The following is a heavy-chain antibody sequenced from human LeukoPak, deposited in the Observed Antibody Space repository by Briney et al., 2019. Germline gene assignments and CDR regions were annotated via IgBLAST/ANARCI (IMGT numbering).Heavy chain of an antibody. J-gene: IGHJ4*02. V-gene: IGHV3-21*04. D-gene: IGHD3-16*02. Sequence: GGSLRLSCAASGFTFSSYSMNWVRQAPGKGLEWVSSISSSSSYIYYADSVKGRFTISRDNAKNTLYLQMNSLRAEDTAVYYCAKIQELIMITFGGVIAPGWGQGTLVTVSS. CDR1: GFTFSSYS. CDR3: AKIQELIMITFGGVIAPG. CDR2: ISSSSSYI.